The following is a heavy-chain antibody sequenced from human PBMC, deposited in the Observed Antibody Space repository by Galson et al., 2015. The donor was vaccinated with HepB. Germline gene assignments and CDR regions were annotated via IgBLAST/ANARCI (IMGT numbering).Heavy chain of an antibody. CDR1: GFDFTTAW. D-gene: IGHD6-13*01. CDR3: ASESWYKFDW. Sequence: SLRLSCAASGFDFTTAWLIWVRQAAGEGLEWLGRIRRVADDGGAGVYGAFVKGSVIVSRGDSTAPVYLEINSLRTEDTAVYTCASESWYKFDWWGRGTLVTVSS. V-gene: IGHV3-15*01. J-gene: IGHJ4*02. CDR2: IRRVADDGGAG.